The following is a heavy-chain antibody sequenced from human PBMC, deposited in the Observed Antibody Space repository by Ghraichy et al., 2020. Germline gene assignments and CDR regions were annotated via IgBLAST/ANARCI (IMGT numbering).Heavy chain of an antibody. V-gene: IGHV3-13*05. CDR3: VRERNYCTSTSCWRSLDV. D-gene: IGHD2-2*01. J-gene: IGHJ6*02. Sequence: GESLNISCTASGFMFSSFDMQWVRQATGKGLEWVSSVGAGGDPFYPDSVKGRFSVSRENGKNSLFLQMNSLRVGDTAVYYCVRERNYCTSTSCWRSLDVWGQGTTVTVSS. CDR1: GFMFSSFD. CDR2: VGAGGDP.